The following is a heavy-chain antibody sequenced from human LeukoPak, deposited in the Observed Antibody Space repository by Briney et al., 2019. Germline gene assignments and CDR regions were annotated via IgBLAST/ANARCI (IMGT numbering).Heavy chain of an antibody. Sequence: SETLSLTCTVSGGSLSSYYWSWIRQPPGKGLEWIGYIYYSGSTNYNPSLKSRVTISVDTSKNQFSLKLSSVTAADTAVYYCARQSKGRKFEVAGTVDYWGQGTLVTVSS. V-gene: IGHV4-59*08. D-gene: IGHD6-19*01. J-gene: IGHJ4*02. CDR3: ARQSKGRKFEVAGTVDY. CDR2: IYYSGST. CDR1: GGSLSSYY.